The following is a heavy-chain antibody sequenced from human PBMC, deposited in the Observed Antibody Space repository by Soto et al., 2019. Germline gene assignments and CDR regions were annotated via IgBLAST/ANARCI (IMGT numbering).Heavy chain of an antibody. J-gene: IGHJ6*03. D-gene: IGHD4-17*01. V-gene: IGHV3-9*01. Sequence: GGSLRLSCAASGFTFDDYAMHWVRQAPGKGLEWVSGISWNSGSIGYADSVKGRFTISRDNAKNSLYLQMNSLRAEDTALYYCAKDGDHGDYYYYYYMDVWGKGTTVTVSS. CDR2: ISWNSGSI. CDR1: GFTFDDYA. CDR3: AKDGDHGDYYYYYYMDV.